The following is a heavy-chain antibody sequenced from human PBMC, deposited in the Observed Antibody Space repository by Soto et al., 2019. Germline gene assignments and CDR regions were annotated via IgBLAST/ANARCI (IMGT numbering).Heavy chain of an antibody. D-gene: IGHD3-10*01. J-gene: IGHJ4*02. CDR1: GFTFSSYG. CDR2: ISYDGSNK. Sequence: GGSLRLSCAASGFTFSSYGMHWVRQAPGKGLEWVAVISYDGSNKYYADSVKGRFTISRDNSKNTLYLQMNSLRAEDTAVYYCAKDQSLWFGESDIFDYWGQGTLVTVSS. V-gene: IGHV3-30*18. CDR3: AKDQSLWFGESDIFDY.